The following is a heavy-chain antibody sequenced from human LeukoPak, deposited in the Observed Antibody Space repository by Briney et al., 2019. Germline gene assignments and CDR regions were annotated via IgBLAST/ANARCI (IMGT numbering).Heavy chain of an antibody. Sequence: SVKVSCKASGGTFSSYAISWVRQAPGQGLEWMGGIIPIFGTANYAQKFQGRVTITTDESTSTAYMELSSLRSEDTAVYYCARVTQQLAKPYYYYYYTDVWGKGTTVTVSS. D-gene: IGHD6-13*01. V-gene: IGHV1-69*05. J-gene: IGHJ6*03. CDR3: ARVTQQLAKPYYYYYYTDV. CDR1: GGTFSSYA. CDR2: IIPIFGTA.